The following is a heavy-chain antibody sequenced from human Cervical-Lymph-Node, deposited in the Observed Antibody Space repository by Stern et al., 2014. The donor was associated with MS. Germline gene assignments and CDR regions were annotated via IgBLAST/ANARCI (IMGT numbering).Heavy chain of an antibody. Sequence: VQLVESGAEVKKPGASVKVSCKASGYTFTGYYMHWVRQAPGQGLEWMGWSNPNSGGTNYAQKFQGWVTMTRDTSISTAYMELSRLRSDDTAVYYCARGDCSGGSCLAHFDYWGQGTLVTVSS. J-gene: IGHJ4*02. V-gene: IGHV1-2*04. CDR3: ARGDCSGGSCLAHFDY. D-gene: IGHD2-15*01. CDR1: GYTFTGYY. CDR2: SNPNSGGT.